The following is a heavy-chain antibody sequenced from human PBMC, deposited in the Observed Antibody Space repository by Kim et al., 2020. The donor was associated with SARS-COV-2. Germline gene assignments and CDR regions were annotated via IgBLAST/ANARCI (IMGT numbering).Heavy chain of an antibody. J-gene: IGHJ4*02. CDR3: AAIAAAGIRKGVY. D-gene: IGHD6-13*01. CDR2: IIPILGIA. V-gene: IGHV1-69*02. Sequence: SVKVSCKASGGTFSSYTISWVRQAPGQGLEWMGRIIPILGIANYAQKFQGRVTITADKSTSTAYMELSSLRSEDTAVYYCAAIAAAGIRKGVYWGQGTLVTVSS. CDR1: GGTFSSYT.